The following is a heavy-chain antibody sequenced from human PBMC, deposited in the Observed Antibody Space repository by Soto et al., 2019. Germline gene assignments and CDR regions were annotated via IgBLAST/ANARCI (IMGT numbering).Heavy chain of an antibody. J-gene: IGHJ6*03. CDR3: ARQRGPNYYYYYMDV. CDR1: GYSFTSYW. CDR2: IYPGDSDT. V-gene: IGHV5-51*01. Sequence: PGESLKISCKGSGYSFTSYWIGWVRQMPGKGLEWMGIIYPGDSDTRYSPSFQGQVTISADKSISTAYLQWSSLKASDTAMYYCARQRGPNYYYYYMDVWGKGTTVTVSS. D-gene: IGHD5-12*01.